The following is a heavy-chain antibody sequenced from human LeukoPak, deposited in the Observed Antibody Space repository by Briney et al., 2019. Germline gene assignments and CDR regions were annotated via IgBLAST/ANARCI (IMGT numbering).Heavy chain of an antibody. Sequence: GGSLRLSCAASGFTFSSYAMSWVRQAPGKGLEWVSTISGSGGSTYYAESVRGRYTISRDNSKNTLYLQMNSLRPEDTAVYYCPKGCAASGCYTSEYWGQGTLVTVSS. CDR3: PKGCAASGCYTSEY. CDR1: GFTFSSYA. J-gene: IGHJ4*02. CDR2: ISGSGGST. V-gene: IGHV3-23*01. D-gene: IGHD2-2*02.